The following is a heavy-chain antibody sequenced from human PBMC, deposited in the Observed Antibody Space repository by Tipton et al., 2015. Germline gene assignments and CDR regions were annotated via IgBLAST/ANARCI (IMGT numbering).Heavy chain of an antibody. CDR3: ASRYCSGGSCYPYWDY. D-gene: IGHD2-15*01. Sequence: SLRLSCAASGFTFSSYWMSWVRQAPGKGLEWVANIKQDGSEKYYVDSVKGRFTISRDTAKNSLYLQMNSLRAEDTAVYYCASRYCSGGSCYPYWDYWGPGTLVTVSS. CDR2: IKQDGSEK. J-gene: IGHJ4*02. CDR1: GFTFSSYW. V-gene: IGHV3-7*01.